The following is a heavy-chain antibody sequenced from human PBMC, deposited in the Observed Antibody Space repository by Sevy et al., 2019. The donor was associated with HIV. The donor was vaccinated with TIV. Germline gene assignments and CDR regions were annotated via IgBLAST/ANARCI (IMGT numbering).Heavy chain of an antibody. CDR3: ATGRKSYNWNGGMSYYFDY. V-gene: IGHV1-24*01. D-gene: IGHD1-20*01. J-gene: IGHJ4*02. Sequence: ASVKVSCKVSGYTLTELSMHWVRQAPGKGLEWMGGLDPEDGETIYAQKFQGRVTMTEDTSTDTAYMELSSLRSEDTAVDYCATGRKSYNWNGGMSYYFDYWGQGTLVTVSS. CDR2: LDPEDGET. CDR1: GYTLTELS.